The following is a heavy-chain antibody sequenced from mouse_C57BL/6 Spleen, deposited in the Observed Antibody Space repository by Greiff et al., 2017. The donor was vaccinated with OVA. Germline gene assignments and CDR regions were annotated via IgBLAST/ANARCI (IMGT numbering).Heavy chain of an antibody. V-gene: IGHV14-2*01. CDR3: AGRYVDV. CDR1: GFNIKDYY. CDR2: IDPEDGET. Sequence: VQLQQSGAELVKPGASVKLSCTASGFNIKDYYMHWVKQRTEQGLEWIGRIDPEDGETKYASKFQGKATITADTSSNTAYLQLSSLTSEDTAVYYCAGRYVDVWGTGTTVTVSS. J-gene: IGHJ1*03.